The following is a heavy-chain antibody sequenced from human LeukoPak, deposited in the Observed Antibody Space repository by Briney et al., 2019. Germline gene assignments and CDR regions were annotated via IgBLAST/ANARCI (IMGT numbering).Heavy chain of an antibody. CDR2: ISGSGGST. D-gene: IGHD3-10*01. V-gene: IGHV3-23*01. CDR3: AKFYGSGSYYNLYDY. J-gene: IGHJ4*02. CDR1: GFTFSSYA. Sequence: PGGPLRLSCAASGFTFSSYAMSWVRQAPGKGLEWVSDISGSGGSTYYADSVKGRFTISRDNSKNTVYLQMNSLRAEDTAVYYCAKFYGSGSYYNLYDYWGQGTLVTVSP.